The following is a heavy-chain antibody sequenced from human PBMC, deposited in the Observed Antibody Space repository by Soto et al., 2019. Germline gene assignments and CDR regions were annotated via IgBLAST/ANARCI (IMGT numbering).Heavy chain of an antibody. CDR3: ARQGYDVWSGYYTATRPCDP. D-gene: IGHD3-3*01. J-gene: IGHJ5*02. CDR1: GGSISSSSYY. V-gene: IGHV4-39*01. Sequence: QLQLQESGPGLVKPSETLSLTCTVSGGSISSSSYYWGWIRQPPGKGLEWIGSIYYSGSTYYNPSLKSRVTISVETSKNQFSLKVSSVTAADTAVDYCARQGYDVWSGYYTATRPCDPWGEGTMVTFSS. CDR2: IYYSGST.